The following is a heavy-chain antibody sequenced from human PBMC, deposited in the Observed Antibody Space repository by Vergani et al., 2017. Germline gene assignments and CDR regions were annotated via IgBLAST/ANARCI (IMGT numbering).Heavy chain of an antibody. V-gene: IGHV4-59*01. Sequence: QVQLQESGPGLVKPSETLSLTCTVSGGSISSYYWSWIRQPPGKGLEWIGYIYYSGSTNYNPSLKSRVTISVDTSKNQFSLKLSSVTAADTAVYYCARSKYYYDSSGYYTTRYYYFYGMDVWGQGP. CDR1: GGSISSYY. J-gene: IGHJ6*02. CDR2: IYYSGST. CDR3: ARSKYYYDSSGYYTTRYYYFYGMDV. D-gene: IGHD3-22*01.